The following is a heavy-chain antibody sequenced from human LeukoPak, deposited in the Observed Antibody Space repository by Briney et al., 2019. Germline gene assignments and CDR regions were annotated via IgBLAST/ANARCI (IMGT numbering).Heavy chain of an antibody. V-gene: IGHV3-21*01. D-gene: IGHD6-13*01. CDR3: AREPNRWYSSSFERVNAFDI. CDR2: ISSSSSYI. Sequence: PGGSLRLSCAASGFTFSSYSMNWVRQAPGKGLEWVSSISSSSSYIYYADSVKGRFTISRDNAKNSLYLQMNSLRAEDTAVYYCAREPNRWYSSSFERVNAFDIWGQGTMVTVSS. J-gene: IGHJ3*02. CDR1: GFTFSSYS.